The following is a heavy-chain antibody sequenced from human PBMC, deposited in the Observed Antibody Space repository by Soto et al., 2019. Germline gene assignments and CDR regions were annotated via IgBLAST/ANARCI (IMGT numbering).Heavy chain of an antibody. Sequence: PSETLSLTSDVSGYSISSGYYWCWIRQPPGKGLEWIGSIYNSGSAYYNPSLKSRVTISVDTSKNQFSLKLSSVTAADTDVYYCARGSRGFDYWGQGTLVTVSS. D-gene: IGHD2-2*01. CDR1: GYSISSGYY. V-gene: IGHV4-38-2*01. J-gene: IGHJ4*02. CDR2: IYNSGSA. CDR3: ARGSRGFDY.